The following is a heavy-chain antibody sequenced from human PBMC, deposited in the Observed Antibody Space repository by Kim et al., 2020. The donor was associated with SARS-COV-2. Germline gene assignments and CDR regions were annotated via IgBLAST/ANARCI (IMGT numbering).Heavy chain of an antibody. J-gene: IGHJ6*02. D-gene: IGHD3-10*01. CDR1: GYTFTSYD. Sequence: ASVKVSCKASGYTFTSYDINWVRQATGQGLEWMGWMNRNSGNTGYAQKFQGRVTMTRNTSISTAYMELSSLRSEDTAVYYCARVRDYYGSGSYYRYYYYGMDVWGQGTTVTVSS. V-gene: IGHV1-8*01. CDR3: ARVRDYYGSGSYYRYYYYGMDV. CDR2: MNRNSGNT.